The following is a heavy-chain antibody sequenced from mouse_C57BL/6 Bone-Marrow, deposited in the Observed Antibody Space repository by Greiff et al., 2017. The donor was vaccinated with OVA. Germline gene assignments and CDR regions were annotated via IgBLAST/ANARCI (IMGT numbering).Heavy chain of an antibody. CDR1: GFNIKDDY. Sequence: DVKVEESGAELVRPGASVKLSCTASGFNIKDDYMHWVKERPEQGLEWIGWIDPENGDTEYASKFQGKATITAETSSKTVYLNLSSLTSEDTAVYYCTTYRYWGQGTTLTDSS. CDR2: IDPENGDT. V-gene: IGHV14-4*01. J-gene: IGHJ2*01. CDR3: TTYRY.